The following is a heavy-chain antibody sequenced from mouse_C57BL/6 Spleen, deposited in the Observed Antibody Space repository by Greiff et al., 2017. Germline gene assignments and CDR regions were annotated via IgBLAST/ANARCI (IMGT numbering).Heavy chain of an antibody. Sequence: EVQLQQSGPELVKPGASVKMSCKASGYTFTGYYMNWVKQSPEKSLEWIGEINPSTGGTTYNQKFKAKATLTVDKSSSTAYMQLNSLRSEDSAVYYCARRWCLSYAMDYWGQGTSVTVSS. J-gene: IGHJ4*01. D-gene: IGHD1-1*02. CDR2: INPSTGGT. V-gene: IGHV1-42*01. CDR3: ARRWCLSYAMDY. CDR1: GYTFTGYY.